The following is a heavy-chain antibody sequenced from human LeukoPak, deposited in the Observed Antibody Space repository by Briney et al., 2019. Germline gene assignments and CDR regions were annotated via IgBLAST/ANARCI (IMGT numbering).Heavy chain of an antibody. Sequence: GGSLRLSCAVSGFTFSSYWMSWVRQAPGKGLEWVASIKQDGTEKYYVDSVKGRFTISRDNAKNSLYLQMNSLRAEDTAVYYCARWGTITMVRGVIITGRPFDYWGQGTLVTVSS. CDR1: GFTFSSYW. CDR2: IKQDGTEK. V-gene: IGHV3-7*01. CDR3: ARWGTITMVRGVIITGRPFDY. J-gene: IGHJ4*02. D-gene: IGHD3-10*01.